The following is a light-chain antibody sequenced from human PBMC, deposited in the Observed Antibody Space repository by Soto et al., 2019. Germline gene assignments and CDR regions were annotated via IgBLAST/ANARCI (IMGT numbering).Light chain of an antibody. V-gene: IGKV3-20*01. Sequence: RVLSQSPGTLSLSPGERATLSCRASQSVSSSYLAWYQQKPGQAPRLLIYGASSRATGIPDRFSGSGSGTDFTLTISRLEPEDFAVYYCQQYGSSPPFTFGPGPKLDIK. CDR3: QQYGSSPPFT. J-gene: IGKJ3*01. CDR1: QSVSSSY. CDR2: GAS.